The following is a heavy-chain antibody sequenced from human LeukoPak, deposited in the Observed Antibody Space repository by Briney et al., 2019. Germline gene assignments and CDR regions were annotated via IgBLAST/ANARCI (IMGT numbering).Heavy chain of an antibody. Sequence: PGGSLRLSWAASGFTFSDYYMSWIRQAPGKGLEWVGFIRSKAYGGTTEYAASVKGRFTISRDDSKSIAYLQMNSLKTEDTAVYYCTRDLGLEPLDYWGQGTLVTVSS. J-gene: IGHJ4*02. CDR3: TRDLGLEPLDY. CDR2: IRSKAYGGTT. D-gene: IGHD1-1*01. V-gene: IGHV3-49*03. CDR1: GFTFSDYY.